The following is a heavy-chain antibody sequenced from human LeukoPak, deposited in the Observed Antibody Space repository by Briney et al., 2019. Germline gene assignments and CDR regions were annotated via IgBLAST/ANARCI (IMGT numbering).Heavy chain of an antibody. V-gene: IGHV3-48*03. CDR2: ISSTGTTI. J-gene: IGHJ4*02. CDR1: GFTFSSYE. Sequence: GGSLRLSCAASGFTFSSYEMNWVRQAPGKGLEWVSYISSTGTTIYYADSVKGRFTISRDNAKNSLYLQMNSMRAEDTAVYYCARHIRAFRSCFVYSGQGTLLTVSS. CDR3: ARHIRAFRSCFVY. D-gene: IGHD2-21*01.